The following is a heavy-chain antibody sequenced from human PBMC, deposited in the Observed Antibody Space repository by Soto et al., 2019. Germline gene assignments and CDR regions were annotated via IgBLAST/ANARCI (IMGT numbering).Heavy chain of an antibody. CDR3: ARGLRGIVVVVAELFSWFDP. Sequence: GASVKVSCKASGYTFTSYYMHWVRQAPGQGLEWMGIINPSGGSTSYAQKFQGRVTMTRDTSTSTVYMELSSLRSEDTAVYYCARGLRGIVVVVAELFSWFDPWGQGTLVTVSS. J-gene: IGHJ5*02. V-gene: IGHV1-46*01. CDR1: GYTFTSYY. D-gene: IGHD2-15*01. CDR2: INPSGGST.